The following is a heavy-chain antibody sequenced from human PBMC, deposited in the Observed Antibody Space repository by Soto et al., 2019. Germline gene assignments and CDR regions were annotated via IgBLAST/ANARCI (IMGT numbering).Heavy chain of an antibody. CDR1: GFTFSSYE. Sequence: PGGSLRLSCAASGFTFSSYEMNWVRQAPGKGLEWVSYISSSGSTIYYADSVKGRFTISRDNAKNSLYLQMNSLRAEDTAVYYCARDSYSSGSLDYWGQGTLVTVSS. CDR2: ISSSGSTI. D-gene: IGHD6-19*01. J-gene: IGHJ4*02. V-gene: IGHV3-48*03. CDR3: ARDSYSSGSLDY.